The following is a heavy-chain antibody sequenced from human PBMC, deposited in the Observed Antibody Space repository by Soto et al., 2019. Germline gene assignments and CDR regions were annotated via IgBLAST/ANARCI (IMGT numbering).Heavy chain of an antibody. J-gene: IGHJ4*02. Sequence: GASVKVSCKASGYTFTSYGISWVRQAPGQGLEWMGWISAYNGNTNYAQKLQGRVTMTTDTSTSTAYMELRSLRSDDTAVYYCARGYCSGGSCYRLFDYWGQGTLVTFSS. CDR2: ISAYNGNT. V-gene: IGHV1-18*01. CDR3: ARGYCSGGSCYRLFDY. CDR1: GYTFTSYG. D-gene: IGHD2-15*01.